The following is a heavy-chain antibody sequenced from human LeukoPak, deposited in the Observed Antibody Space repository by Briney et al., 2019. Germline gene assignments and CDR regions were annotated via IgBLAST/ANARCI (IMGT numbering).Heavy chain of an antibody. Sequence: SGGSLRLSCAASGFTFSSYGMHWVRQAPGKGLEWVAFIRYDGSNKYYADSVKGRFTISRDNSKNTLYLQMNSLRAEDTAVYYCAKDQEAETPFDYWGQGTLVTVSS. CDR1: GFTFSSYG. J-gene: IGHJ4*02. CDR3: AKDQEAETPFDY. V-gene: IGHV3-30*02. CDR2: IRYDGSNK.